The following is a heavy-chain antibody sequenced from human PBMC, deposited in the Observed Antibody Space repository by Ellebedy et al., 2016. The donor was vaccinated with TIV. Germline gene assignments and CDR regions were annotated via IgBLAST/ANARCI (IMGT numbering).Heavy chain of an antibody. V-gene: IGHV3-23*01. CDR2: ISGGVGNT. Sequence: GESLKISCAASGFTFSNYVMSWVRQAPGKGLEWVSSISGGVGNTYYADSVKGRFTLSRDNSKNTLYLQMNSLRAEDTAVYYCAKGCGGSCYWEAYWGQGTLVTVSS. D-gene: IGHD2-15*01. J-gene: IGHJ4*02. CDR3: AKGCGGSCYWEAY. CDR1: GFTFSNYV.